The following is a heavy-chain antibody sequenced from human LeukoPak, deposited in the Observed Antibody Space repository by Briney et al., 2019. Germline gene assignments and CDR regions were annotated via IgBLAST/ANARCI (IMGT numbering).Heavy chain of an antibody. CDR3: ARGLGYYDYVWGVPYYYYYMDV. D-gene: IGHD3-16*01. V-gene: IGHV4-39*07. CDR1: GVSIRSGDYY. J-gene: IGHJ6*03. Sequence: PSETLSLTCTVSGVSIRSGDYYWGWVRQSPGKGLEWIGSMSSGGSTFYNPSLRSRVTIPVDTSNDQFSLKLSSVTAADTAVYYCARGLGYYDYVWGVPYYYYYMDVWGKGTTVTVSS. CDR2: MSSGGST.